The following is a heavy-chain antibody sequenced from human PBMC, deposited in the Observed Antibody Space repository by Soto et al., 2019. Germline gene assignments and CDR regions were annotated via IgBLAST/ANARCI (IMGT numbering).Heavy chain of an antibody. V-gene: IGHV4-38-2*02. Sequence: SETLSLTCVVSGYSISSGYYWGWIRQPPGEGLEWIGNIYRSGSTYYNPSLKSRVTISVDTSKNQFSLKLSSVTAADTAVYYCERDGEWQLPYDYWGLGTLVTVSS. CDR1: GYSISSGYY. CDR3: ERDGEWQLPYDY. CDR2: IYRSGST. J-gene: IGHJ4*02. D-gene: IGHD2-15*01.